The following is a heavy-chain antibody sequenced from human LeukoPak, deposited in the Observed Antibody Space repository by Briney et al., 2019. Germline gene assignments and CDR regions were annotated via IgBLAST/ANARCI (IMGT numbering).Heavy chain of an antibody. CDR1: GYTFTSYG. V-gene: IGHV1-18*01. CDR2: ISAYNGNT. CDR3: ARGDIVVVPAAMNWFDP. Sequence: ASVKVSCKASGYTFTSYGISWVRQAPGQGLEWMGWISAYNGNTNYAQKLQGRVTMTTDTSTSTVYMELSSLRSEDTAVYYCARGDIVVVPAAMNWFDPWGQGTLVTVSS. D-gene: IGHD2-2*01. J-gene: IGHJ5*02.